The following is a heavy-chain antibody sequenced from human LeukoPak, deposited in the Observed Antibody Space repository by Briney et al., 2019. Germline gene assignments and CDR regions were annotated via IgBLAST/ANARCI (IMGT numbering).Heavy chain of an antibody. CDR1: GFTFSSYS. D-gene: IGHD3-22*01. CDR2: ISSSSSYI. J-gene: IGHJ3*02. Sequence: PGGSLRLSCAASGFTFSSYSVNWVRQAPGKGLEWVSSISSSSSYIYYADSVKGRFTISRDNAKNSLYLQMNSLRAEDTAVYYCAREIGYYDSSGYYTGDAFDIWGQGTMVTVSS. V-gene: IGHV3-21*01. CDR3: AREIGYYDSSGYYTGDAFDI.